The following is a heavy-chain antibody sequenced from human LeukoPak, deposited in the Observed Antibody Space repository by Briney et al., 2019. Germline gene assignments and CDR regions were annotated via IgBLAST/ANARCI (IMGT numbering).Heavy chain of an antibody. V-gene: IGHV3-49*04. Sequence: SGGSLRLSCTASGFTFGDYAMSWVRQAPGKGLEWVGFIRSKAYGGTTEYAASVRGRFTISRDDSKGIAYLQMNSLKTEDTAVYYCTRRGGWYSDYWGQGTLVTVSS. D-gene: IGHD6-19*01. J-gene: IGHJ4*02. CDR2: IRSKAYGGTT. CDR1: GFTFGDYA. CDR3: TRRGGWYSDY.